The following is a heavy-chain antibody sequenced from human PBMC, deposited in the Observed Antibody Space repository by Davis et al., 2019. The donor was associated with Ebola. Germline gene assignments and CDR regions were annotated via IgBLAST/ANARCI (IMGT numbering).Heavy chain of an antibody. CDR3: ATPGIAVAGTFDY. CDR2: IYRSGST. J-gene: IGHJ4*02. CDR1: GGSISSSNW. Sequence: SETLSLTCAVSGGSISSSNWWRWVRQPPGKGLEWIGEIYRSGSTNYNPSLKSRVTISVDTSKNQFSLKLSSVTAADTAVYYCATPGIAVAGTFDYWGQGTLVTVSS. D-gene: IGHD6-19*01. V-gene: IGHV4-4*02.